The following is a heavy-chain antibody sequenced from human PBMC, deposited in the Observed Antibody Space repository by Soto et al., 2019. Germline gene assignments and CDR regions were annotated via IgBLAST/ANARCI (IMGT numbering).Heavy chain of an antibody. CDR1: GFTFSSHW. Sequence: EVQVVESGGGLVQPGGSLRLSCAASGFTFSSHWMTWVRQVPGKGLEWVANINQDGSDQYYVDSVKGRFTISRDNAKNSLCLNMNSLRVEDTAVYYCATSMRHTLNPWGQGTLVNVSS. J-gene: IGHJ5*02. V-gene: IGHV3-7*01. CDR3: ATSMRHTLNP. CDR2: INQDGSDQ. D-gene: IGHD2-8*01.